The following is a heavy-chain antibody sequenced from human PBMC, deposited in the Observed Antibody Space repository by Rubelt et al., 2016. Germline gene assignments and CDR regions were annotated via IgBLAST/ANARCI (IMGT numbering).Heavy chain of an antibody. D-gene: IGHD5-18*01. V-gene: IGHV4-34*01. Sequence: QVQLQQWGAGLLKPSETLSLTCAVYGGSLSGYYWTWIRQSPGTGLEWIGEINHVGSTNYRPSLKSRITITLDTSKSQCPLKGKLLTASETAGEYCAGRGRGYSYPGYFDHWGQGTLVTVSS. J-gene: IGHJ4*02. CDR2: INHVGST. CDR3: AGRGRGYSYPGYFDH. CDR1: GGSLSGYY.